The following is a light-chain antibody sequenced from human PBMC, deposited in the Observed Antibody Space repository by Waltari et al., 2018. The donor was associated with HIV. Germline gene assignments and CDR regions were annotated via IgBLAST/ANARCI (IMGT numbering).Light chain of an antibody. Sequence: EVVFTQSPDSLSLSAGEKGTLSCTASQSLSSTYLAWYQQKPGQAPRLLIYGASNRASGVPDRFSGSGSRTYFTLTISRLEPEDFAVYYCQHYDTSSYTFGQGT. V-gene: IGKV3-20*01. CDR1: QSLSSTY. CDR3: QHYDTSSYT. CDR2: GAS. J-gene: IGKJ2*01.